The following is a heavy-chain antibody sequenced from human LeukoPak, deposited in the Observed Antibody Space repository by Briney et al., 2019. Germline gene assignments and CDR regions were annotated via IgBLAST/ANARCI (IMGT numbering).Heavy chain of an antibody. CDR3: AREPRTYYYDSSGIRGGAFDI. V-gene: IGHV3-9*01. D-gene: IGHD3-22*01. J-gene: IGHJ3*02. CDR1: GFPLYDYS. CDR2: NSWNRGSI. Sequence: SLGLLRGASGFPLYDYSMDWVRPASGKGLGGGLGNSWNRGSIGYADSVKGRFTISRDNSKNTLYLQMNSLRAEDTAVYYCAREPRTYYYDSSGIRGGAFDIWGQGTMVTVSS.